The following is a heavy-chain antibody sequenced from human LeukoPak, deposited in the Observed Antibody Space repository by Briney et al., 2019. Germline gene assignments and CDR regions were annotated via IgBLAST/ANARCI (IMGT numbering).Heavy chain of an antibody. CDR1: GFTFSSYG. V-gene: IGHV3-30*18. J-gene: IGHJ4*02. CDR2: MSYDGSNR. Sequence: GRSLRLSCAASGFTFSSYGMHWVRQAPGKGLERVAFMSYDGSNRYYADSVKGRFTTSRDHSKNTLYLQMNSLRAEDTAVYYCAKSYSSGWYYFDYWGQGTLVTVSS. D-gene: IGHD6-19*01. CDR3: AKSYSSGWYYFDY.